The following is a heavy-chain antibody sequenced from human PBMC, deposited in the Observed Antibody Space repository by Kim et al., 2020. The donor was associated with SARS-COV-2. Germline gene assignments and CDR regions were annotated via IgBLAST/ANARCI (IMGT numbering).Heavy chain of an antibody. V-gene: IGHV1-2*02. Sequence: ASVKVSCKASGYTFTGYYMHWVRQAPGQGLEWMGWINPNSGGTNYAQKFQGRVTMTRDTSISTAYMELSRLRSDDTAVYYCAGEPGIAAAGHDYWGQGTLVTVSS. D-gene: IGHD6-13*01. J-gene: IGHJ4*02. CDR2: INPNSGGT. CDR1: GYTFTGYY. CDR3: AGEPGIAAAGHDY.